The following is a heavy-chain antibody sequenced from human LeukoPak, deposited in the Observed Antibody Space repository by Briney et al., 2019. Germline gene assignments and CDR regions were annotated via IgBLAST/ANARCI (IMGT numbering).Heavy chain of an antibody. V-gene: IGHV3-33*06. CDR1: GFTSSTYG. D-gene: IGHD2-15*01. CDR3: AKDQRILD. J-gene: IGHJ4*02. CDR2: IWYDGSQK. Sequence: GGSLRLSCAASGFTSSTYGMHWVRQAPGKGLEWVAVIWYDGSQKYYADSVKGRFTISRDNSKNTLYLQMNSLRAEDTAVYYCAKDQRILDWGQGTLVTVSS.